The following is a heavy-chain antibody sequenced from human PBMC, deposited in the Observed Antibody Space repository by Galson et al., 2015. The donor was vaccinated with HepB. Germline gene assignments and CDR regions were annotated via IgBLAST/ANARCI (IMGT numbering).Heavy chain of an antibody. J-gene: IGHJ2*01. CDR3: ARRKYGDYWYFDL. CDR2: IDPSDSHT. V-gene: IGHV5-10-1*01. D-gene: IGHD3-10*01. CDR1: GYSFSDYW. Sequence: QSGAEVKKPGESLRISCKASGYSFSDYWISWVRQMPGKGLEWMGRIDPSDSHTTYSPSFRGHITISTDKSISAAYLQWTSLKTSDTAIYYCARRKYGDYWYFDLWGRGTLVTVSP.